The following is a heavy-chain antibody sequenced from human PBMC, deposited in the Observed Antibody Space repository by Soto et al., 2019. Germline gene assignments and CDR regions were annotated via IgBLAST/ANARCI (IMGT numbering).Heavy chain of an antibody. J-gene: IGHJ6*02. D-gene: IGHD3-10*01. Sequence: ASVKVSCKASGYTFTSYYMHWVRQAPGQGLEWMGIINPSGGSTSYAQKFQGRVTMTRDTSTSTVYMELSSLRSEDTAVYYCARAPAPGTYYYGMDVWGQGTTVTVSS. CDR2: INPSGGST. CDR3: ARAPAPGTYYYGMDV. V-gene: IGHV1-46*01. CDR1: GYTFTSYY.